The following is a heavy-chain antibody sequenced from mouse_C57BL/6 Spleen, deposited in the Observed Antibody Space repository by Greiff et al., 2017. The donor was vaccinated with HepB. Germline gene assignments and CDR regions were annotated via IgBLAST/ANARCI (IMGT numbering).Heavy chain of an antibody. CDR1: GYSFTGYY. CDR3: ARDRDLRYFDV. J-gene: IGHJ1*03. D-gene: IGHD3-1*01. V-gene: IGHV1-42*01. CDR2: INPSTGGT. Sequence: EVQLQESGPELVKPGASVKISCKASGYSFTGYYMNWVKQSPEKSLEWIGEINPSTGGTTYNQKFKAKATLTVDKSSSTAYMQLKSLTSEDSAVYYCARDRDLRYFDVWGTGTTVTVSS.